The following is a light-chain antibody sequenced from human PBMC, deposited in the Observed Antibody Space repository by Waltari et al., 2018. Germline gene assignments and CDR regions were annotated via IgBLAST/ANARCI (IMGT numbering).Light chain of an antibody. V-gene: IGLV2-14*03. CDR1: SSDLGGYNY. CDR2: DVS. J-gene: IGLJ2*01. Sequence: QSALTQPASVSWSPGQSITISCTGTSSDLGGYNYVSWYQQHPGKAPKLMIYDVSNRPSGVSNRFSGSKSGNTASLTISGLQAEDEADYYCSSYTSSSTYVVFGGGTKLTVL. CDR3: SSYTSSSTYVV.